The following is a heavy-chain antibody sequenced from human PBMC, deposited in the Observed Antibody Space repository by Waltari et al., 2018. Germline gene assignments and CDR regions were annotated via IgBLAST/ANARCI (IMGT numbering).Heavy chain of an antibody. CDR3: ARHVTIFGVVIFNWFDP. CDR2: IYYSGST. CDR1: GGSISSSSYY. J-gene: IGHJ5*02. V-gene: IGHV4-39*01. D-gene: IGHD3-3*01. Sequence: QLQLQESGPGLVKPSETLSLTCTVSGGSISSSSYYWGWIRQPPGKGLEWIGSIYYSGSTYYNPSLKSRVTISVDTSKNQFSLKLSSVTAADTAVYYCARHVTIFGVVIFNWFDPWGQGTLVTVSS.